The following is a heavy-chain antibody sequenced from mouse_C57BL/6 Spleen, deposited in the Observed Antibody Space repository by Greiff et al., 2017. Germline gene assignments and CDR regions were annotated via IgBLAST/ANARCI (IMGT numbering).Heavy chain of an antibody. CDR1: GYSITSGYY. CDR3: ARRGETAQATDAMDY. Sequence: EVQLVESGPGLVKPSQSLSLTCSVTGYSITSGYYWNWIRQFPGNKLEWMGYLGYDGSNNYNPSLKNRSSITRDTSKNQFFLELNSVTTEDTATYYCARRGETAQATDAMDYWGQGTSVTVSS. D-gene: IGHD3-2*02. CDR2: LGYDGSN. J-gene: IGHJ4*01. V-gene: IGHV3-6*01.